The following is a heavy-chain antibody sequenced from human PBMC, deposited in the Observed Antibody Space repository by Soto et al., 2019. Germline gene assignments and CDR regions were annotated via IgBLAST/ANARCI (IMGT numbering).Heavy chain of an antibody. Sequence: GASVKVSCKASGYTFTSYGISWVRQAPGQGLEWMGWISAYNGNTNYAQKLQGRVTMTTDTSTSTAYMELRSLRSDDTAVYYCARVPIPLEWFSSLDYWGQGTLVTVSS. D-gene: IGHD3-3*01. V-gene: IGHV1-18*01. CDR3: ARVPIPLEWFSSLDY. CDR1: GYTFTSYG. J-gene: IGHJ4*02. CDR2: ISAYNGNT.